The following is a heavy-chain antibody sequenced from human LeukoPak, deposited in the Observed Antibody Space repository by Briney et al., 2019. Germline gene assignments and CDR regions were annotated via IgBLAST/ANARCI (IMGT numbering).Heavy chain of an antibody. CDR3: ARESKDYGDYGFDP. J-gene: IGHJ5*02. CDR2: HYYSGNT. V-gene: IGHV4-59*11. Sequence: PSHTLSLICTFSGGPNRRHYWIWIPQPPGKALEWIGYHYYSGNTNHNPSLKSRVPNSVDPSKNQCSLKLSSVTAADTAVYYCARESKDYGDYGFDPWGQGTLVTVSS. D-gene: IGHD4-17*01. CDR1: GGPNRRHY.